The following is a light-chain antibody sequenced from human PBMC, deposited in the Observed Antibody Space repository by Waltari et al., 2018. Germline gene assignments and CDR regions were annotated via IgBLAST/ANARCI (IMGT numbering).Light chain of an antibody. J-gene: IGKJ5*01. CDR1: QSIDRW. V-gene: IGKV1-5*03. Sequence: DIQMTQSPSTLSASVGARVTITCRASQSIDRWLAWHQQQPGKAPKALIYKTSSLESGVPSRFSGSGSGTEFTLTISSLQPDDFATYYCQQYYSDSITFGQGTRLEIK. CDR3: QQYYSDSIT. CDR2: KTS.